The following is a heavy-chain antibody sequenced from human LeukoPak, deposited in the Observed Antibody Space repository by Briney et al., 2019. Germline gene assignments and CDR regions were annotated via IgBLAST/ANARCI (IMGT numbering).Heavy chain of an antibody. CDR3: AKVSDTAMDNYFDY. Sequence: GGSLRLSCAASGFTFSSYAMHWVRQAPGKGLEWVAVISYDGSNKYYADSVKGRFTISRDNSKNTLYLQMNSLRAEDTAVYYCAKVSDTAMDNYFDYWGQGTLVTVSS. CDR2: ISYDGSNK. D-gene: IGHD5-18*01. J-gene: IGHJ4*02. V-gene: IGHV3-30*04. CDR1: GFTFSSYA.